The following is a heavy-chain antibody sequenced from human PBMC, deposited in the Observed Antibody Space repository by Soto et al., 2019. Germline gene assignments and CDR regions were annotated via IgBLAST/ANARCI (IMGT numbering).Heavy chain of an antibody. V-gene: IGHV4-34*01. J-gene: IGHJ4*02. CDR1: GGPFNNYY. CDR2: INHTGSP. CDR3: ASQVGIPNNRVGVV. Sequence: QLHLQQWGAGLLKPSETLSLTCAVYGGPFNNYYWSWIRQSPTKGLEWIGQINHTGSPNYNPSLSSRVTISIDTSKKQISMKLSSVTAADTAVYYCASQVGIPNNRVGVVWGQGTLVTVSS. D-gene: IGHD2-21*01.